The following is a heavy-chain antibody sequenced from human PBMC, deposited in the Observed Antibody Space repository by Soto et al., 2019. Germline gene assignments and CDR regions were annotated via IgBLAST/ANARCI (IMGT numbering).Heavy chain of an antibody. Sequence: ESLSLTCTVSGGSISSYFLNWIRQAPGKGLEWIGYMYFNESTNYNPSLKSRVTISLDTSKSLFSLKLNSVTAADTAVYYCARDHKEAFDIWGQGTLVTVSS. V-gene: IGHV4-59*01. CDR2: MYFNEST. CDR1: GGSISSYF. CDR3: ARDHKEAFDI. J-gene: IGHJ3*02.